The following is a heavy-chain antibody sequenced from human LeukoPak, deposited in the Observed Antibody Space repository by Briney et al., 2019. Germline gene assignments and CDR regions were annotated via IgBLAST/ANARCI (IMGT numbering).Heavy chain of an antibody. V-gene: IGHV4-34*01. Sequence: SETLSLTCAVYGGSFSDSYWTWIRQPPGKGLEWIGEINHSGSTNYNPSLKSRVTISVDTSKIQFSLKLSSVTAADTAVYYCARAIVGAISRAFDIWGQGTMVTVSS. D-gene: IGHD1-26*01. J-gene: IGHJ3*02. CDR1: GGSFSDSY. CDR3: ARAIVGAISRAFDI. CDR2: INHSGST.